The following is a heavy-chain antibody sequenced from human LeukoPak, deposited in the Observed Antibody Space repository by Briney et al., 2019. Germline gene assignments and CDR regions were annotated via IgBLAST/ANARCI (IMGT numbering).Heavy chain of an antibody. V-gene: IGHV3-48*04. J-gene: IGHJ3*02. CDR2: ISSSSSTI. D-gene: IGHD3-10*01. Sequence: PGGSLRLSCAASGFTFSSYSMNWVRQAPGKGLEWVSYISSSSSTIYYADSVKGRFTISRDNAKNSLYLQMNSLRAEDTAVYYCARDRDGSGSIISAAFDIWGQGTMVTVSS. CDR3: ARDRDGSGSIISAAFDI. CDR1: GFTFSSYS.